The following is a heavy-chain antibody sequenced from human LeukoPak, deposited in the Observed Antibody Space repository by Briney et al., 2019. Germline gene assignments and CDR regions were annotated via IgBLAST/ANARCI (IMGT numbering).Heavy chain of an antibody. CDR3: AKDSYSTLRFLEWFVEY. CDR1: VLTFSSYA. J-gene: IGHJ4*02. V-gene: IGHV3-23*01. Sequence: GGSLSLPSRPSVLTFSSYAMSWVRHAPGKGLEGLSPFYGSGGSRYYEDPVKVRFTISRDNSKNTLYLQMNSLRAEDTAVYYCAKDSYSTLRFLEWFVEYWGQGTLVTVSS. CDR2: FYGSGGSR. D-gene: IGHD3-3*01.